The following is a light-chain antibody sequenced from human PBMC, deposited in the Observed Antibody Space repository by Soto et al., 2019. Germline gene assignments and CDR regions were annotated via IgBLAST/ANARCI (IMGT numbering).Light chain of an antibody. CDR3: SSYTSDDVRDV. Sequence: QSALTQPPSASGSPGQSVTISCTGTSSDVGGNNFVSWYQQNPGKAPKLMIYEVDKRPSGVPDRFSGSKSGNTASLTVSGLQADDEADYYCSSYTSDDVRDVFGTGTKVTVL. V-gene: IGLV2-8*01. CDR1: SSDVGGNNF. CDR2: EVD. J-gene: IGLJ1*01.